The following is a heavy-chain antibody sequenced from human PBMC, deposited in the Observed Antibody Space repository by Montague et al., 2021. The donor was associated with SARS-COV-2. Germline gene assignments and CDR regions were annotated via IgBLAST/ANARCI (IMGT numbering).Heavy chain of an antibody. J-gene: IGHJ4*02. CDR2: ISWNSGSI. V-gene: IGHV3-9*01. CDR3: AKLGSYTDY. CDR1: GFTFDDYA. D-gene: IGHD2-2*02. Sequence: SLRLSCAASGFTFDDYAMHWVRQAPGKGLKWVSGISWNSGSIGYADSVKGRFTISRDNAKNSPYLQMNSLRAEDTALYYCAKLGSYTDYWGQGTLVTVSS.